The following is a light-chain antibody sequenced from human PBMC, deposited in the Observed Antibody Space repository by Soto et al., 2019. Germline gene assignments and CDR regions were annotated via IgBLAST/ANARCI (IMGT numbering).Light chain of an antibody. V-gene: IGLV1-44*01. CDR1: SSNIGSNT. J-gene: IGLJ1*01. Sequence: QLVLTQPPSASGTPGQRVTISCSGSSSNIGSNTVNWYQQLPGTAPKLLIYNNNQRPSGVPDRFSGSTSGTSASLAISGRQSEDEADDYCAAWEDSLNGYVCGTGTQLTVL. CDR2: NNN. CDR3: AAWEDSLNGYV.